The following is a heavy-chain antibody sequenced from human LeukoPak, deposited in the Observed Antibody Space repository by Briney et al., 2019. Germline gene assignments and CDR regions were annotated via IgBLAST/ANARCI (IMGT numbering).Heavy chain of an antibody. Sequence: GGSLRLSCAASGFTFSSYRMHWVRQAPGKGLVWVSRINSDGSSTSYADSVKGRFTISRDSAKNSLYLQMNSLRAEDTALYYCAKSRGGRDKYYFDYWGQGTLVTVSS. CDR1: GFTFSSYR. D-gene: IGHD2-15*01. V-gene: IGHV3-74*01. J-gene: IGHJ4*02. CDR3: AKSRGGRDKYYFDY. CDR2: INSDGSST.